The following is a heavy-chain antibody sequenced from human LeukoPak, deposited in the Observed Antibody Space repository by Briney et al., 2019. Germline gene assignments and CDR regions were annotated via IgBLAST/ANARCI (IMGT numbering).Heavy chain of an antibody. J-gene: IGHJ4*02. CDR2: IDPSQSNI. Sequence: GESLKISCQGSGYSFTSYWITWVRQMPGKGLEWVGRIDPSQSNINYSPSFQGHVSISADQSISTAYLQWSSLEASDTAIYYCARLAPRSGYNFATFDYWGQGTLVTVSS. CDR3: ARLAPRSGYNFATFDY. V-gene: IGHV5-10-1*01. CDR1: GYSFTSYW. D-gene: IGHD1-1*01.